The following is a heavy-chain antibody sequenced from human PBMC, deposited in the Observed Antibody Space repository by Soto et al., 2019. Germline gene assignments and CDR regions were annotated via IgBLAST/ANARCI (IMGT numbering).Heavy chain of an antibody. V-gene: IGHV4-4*02. CDR2: IYETGST. CDR3: ARKARTSTWEKNWFDP. J-gene: IGHJ5*02. CDR1: GGSISSNNW. D-gene: IGHD1-26*01. Sequence: SETLSLTCAVSGGSISSNNWWNWVRQPPGKGLEWIGEIYETGSTNYNPSLKSRVTISIGKSKNQFSLKLSSVTAADTAVYYCARKARTSTWEKNWFDPWGQGTLVTVSS.